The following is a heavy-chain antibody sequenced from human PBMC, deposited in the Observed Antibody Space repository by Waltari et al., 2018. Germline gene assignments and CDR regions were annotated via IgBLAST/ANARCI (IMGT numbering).Heavy chain of an antibody. CDR3: ARQERAQSFDY. J-gene: IGHJ4*02. CDR1: GGSISSSSYY. CDR2: IHYSGST. Sequence: QLQLQESGPGLVKPSETLSRTCTVSGGSISSSSYYWGWIRQPPGKGLEWFGRIHYSGSTYYNPSLKDRVTISVDTSKNQFSLKLSSVTAAETAVYYCARQERAQSFDYWGQGTLVTVSS. D-gene: IGHD4-4*01. V-gene: IGHV4-39*01.